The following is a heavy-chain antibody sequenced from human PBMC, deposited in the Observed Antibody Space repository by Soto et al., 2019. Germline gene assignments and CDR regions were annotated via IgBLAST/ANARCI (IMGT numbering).Heavy chain of an antibody. V-gene: IGHV3-7*01. CDR3: ARDLGGYSGYGLAAFDI. Sequence: GGSLRLSCAASGFTFSSYWMSWVRQAPGKGLEWVANIKQDGSEKYYVDSVKGRFTISRDNAKNSLYLQMNSLRAEDTAVYYCARDLGGYSGYGLAAFDIWGQGTMVTVSS. CDR1: GFTFSSYW. CDR2: IKQDGSEK. D-gene: IGHD5-12*01. J-gene: IGHJ3*02.